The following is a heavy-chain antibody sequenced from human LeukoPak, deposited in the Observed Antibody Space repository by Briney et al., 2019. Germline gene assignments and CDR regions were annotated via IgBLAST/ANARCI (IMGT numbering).Heavy chain of an antibody. V-gene: IGHV1-69*13. D-gene: IGHD1-26*01. CDR1: GYTFTAYF. CDR3: ARDRQLRGARIYWFDP. Sequence: SVKVSCKAAGYTFTAYFIHWVRQAPGQGLEWMGGIIPIFGTANYAQKFQGRVTITADESTSTAYMELSSLRSEDTAVYYCARDRQLRGARIYWFDPWGQGTLVTVSS. CDR2: IIPIFGTA. J-gene: IGHJ5*02.